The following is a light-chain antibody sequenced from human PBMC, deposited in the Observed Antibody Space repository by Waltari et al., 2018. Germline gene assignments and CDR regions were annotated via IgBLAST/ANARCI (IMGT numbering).Light chain of an antibody. CDR3: QQRISWPLT. V-gene: IGKV3-11*01. CDR2: EAS. J-gene: IGKJ4*01. CDR1: QSVRTF. Sequence: EVIFTQSPATLSLSPGERATLSCRASQSVRTFVAWYRQRPGQAPSLLIYEASNRATGIPARFSGTGSGTDFTLTIDSLEPEDFAVYYCQQRISWPLTFGGGTRVEVK.